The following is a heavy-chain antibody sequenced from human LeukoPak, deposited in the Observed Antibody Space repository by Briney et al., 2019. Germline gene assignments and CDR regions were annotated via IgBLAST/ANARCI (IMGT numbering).Heavy chain of an antibody. V-gene: IGHV3-30*03. CDR3: ARGYNSGSYGLGGDY. Sequence: PGGSLRLSCAASGFTFSSYGMHWVRQAPGKGLEWVAVISYDGSNKYYADSVKGRFTISRDNSNNRMYLQMNSLRAEDTAVYYCARGYNSGSYGLGGDYWGQGTLVTVSS. J-gene: IGHJ4*02. D-gene: IGHD3-10*01. CDR1: GFTFSSYG. CDR2: ISYDGSNK.